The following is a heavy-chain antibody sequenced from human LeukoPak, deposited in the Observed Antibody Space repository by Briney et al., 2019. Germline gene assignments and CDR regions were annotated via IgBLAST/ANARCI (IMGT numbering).Heavy chain of an antibody. J-gene: IGHJ3*01. CDR1: GFTFSSYA. Sequence: GGSLRLSCAASGFTFSSYAMTWVRQAPGKGLDWVSTITSRSTITDYADSVRGRFTISRDNSKNTLHLHMNSLSAEDTAVYFCGRDPNGDYVGAFEFWGQGTLVTVSS. V-gene: IGHV3-23*01. CDR2: ITSRSTIT. CDR3: GRDPNGDYVGAFEF. D-gene: IGHD4-17*01.